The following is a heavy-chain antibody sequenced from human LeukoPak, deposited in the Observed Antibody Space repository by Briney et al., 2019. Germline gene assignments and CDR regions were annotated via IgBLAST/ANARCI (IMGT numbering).Heavy chain of an antibody. CDR2: INHSGSP. Sequence: SETLSPTCAVSGESHSRFYWSWIRQSPGRGLEWIGEINHSGSPNYNPSLKSRVTISLDTSKNQFSLKLSSVTAADTAVYYCARGMWEPAATWGQGTLVTVSS. D-gene: IGHD1-26*01. CDR1: GESHSRFY. J-gene: IGHJ4*02. V-gene: IGHV4-34*01. CDR3: ARGMWEPAAT.